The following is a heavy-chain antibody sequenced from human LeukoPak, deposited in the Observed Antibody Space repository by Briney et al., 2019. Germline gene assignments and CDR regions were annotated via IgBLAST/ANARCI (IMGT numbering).Heavy chain of an antibody. Sequence: PGGSLRLSCAASGFTYSNYWMSWVRQAPGKGREWVANIEDEGGEKYYVGSVKGRFSISRDNARNSLYLHMNSLRLEDTAVYYCARVSSGGYGGSCYKSNDYWGQGTLVTVSS. CDR2: IEDEGGEK. CDR1: GFTYSNYW. J-gene: IGHJ4*02. CDR3: ARVSSGGYGGSCYKSNDY. V-gene: IGHV3-7*01. D-gene: IGHD2-15*01.